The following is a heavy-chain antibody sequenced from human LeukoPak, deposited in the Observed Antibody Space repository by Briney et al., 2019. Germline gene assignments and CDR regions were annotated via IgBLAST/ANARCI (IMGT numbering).Heavy chain of an antibody. V-gene: IGHV3-23*01. CDR3: AKLPGYSSGWYEVNWFDP. CDR2: ISVSGGST. CDR1: GFTFSSYA. Sequence: GGSLRLSCAASGFTFSSYAMSWVRQAPGKGLGWVSAISVSGGSTYYADSVKDRFTISRDNSKNTLYLQMNSLRAEDTAVYYCAKLPGYSSGWYEVNWFDPWGQGTLVTVSS. D-gene: IGHD6-19*01. J-gene: IGHJ5*02.